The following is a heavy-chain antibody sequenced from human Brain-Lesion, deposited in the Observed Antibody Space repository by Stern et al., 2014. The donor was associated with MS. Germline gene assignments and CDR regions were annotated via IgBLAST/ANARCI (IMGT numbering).Heavy chain of an antibody. Sequence: QLVESGPGLVKPSETLSLTCTVSGGPISSRTYYWAWIRQPPGKGLEWIGNIYYSGFTYYNPSLKSRVTISVDMSKNQFSLKLSSVTAADTAIYYCARHDSVPRPSQLYSARDRGPGYFDYWGQGTLVTVSS. CDR1: GGPISSRTYY. CDR2: IYYSGFT. V-gene: IGHV4-39*01. D-gene: IGHD1-26*01. CDR3: ARHDSVPRPSQLYSARDRGPGYFDY. J-gene: IGHJ4*02.